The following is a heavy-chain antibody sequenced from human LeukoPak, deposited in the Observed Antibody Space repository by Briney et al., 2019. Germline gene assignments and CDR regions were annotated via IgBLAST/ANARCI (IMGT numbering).Heavy chain of an antibody. Sequence: PGGALRLSCGASGFSFSDYNMNWVRQAPGKGLGWVSRINRDGSSTSYADSVKGRFTISRENAKNTLCMQMNSLRAEDTAVYYCARDRYYYGSGSYGGYWGQGTLVTVSS. CDR2: INRDGSST. D-gene: IGHD3-10*01. V-gene: IGHV3-74*01. J-gene: IGHJ4*02. CDR3: ARDRYYYGSGSYGGY. CDR1: GFSFSDYN.